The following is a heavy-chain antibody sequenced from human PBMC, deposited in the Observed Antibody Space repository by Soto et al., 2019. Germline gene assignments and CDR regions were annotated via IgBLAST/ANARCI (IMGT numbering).Heavy chain of an antibody. Sequence: GESLKISCKASGYSFTDYWISWVRQMPGKGLEWMGRIDPRDSYINYSPSFQGLVTMSADKSISTVYLQWSSLKASDTAVFYCARDSYYDSRGNHYYGMDVWGQGTTVTVSS. CDR3: ARDSYYDSRGNHYYGMDV. CDR1: GYSFTDYW. J-gene: IGHJ6*01. CDR2: IDPRDSYI. D-gene: IGHD3-22*01. V-gene: IGHV5-10-1*01.